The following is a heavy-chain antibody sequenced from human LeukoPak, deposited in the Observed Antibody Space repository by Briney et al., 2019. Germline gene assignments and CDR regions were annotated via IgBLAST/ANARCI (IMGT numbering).Heavy chain of an antibody. CDR2: ISSSGSTI. CDR1: GFTFSSYE. Sequence: GGSLRLSCAASGFTFSSYEMNWVRQAPGKGLEWVSYISSSGSTIYYADSVKGRFTISRDNAKNSLYLQMNSLRAEDTAVYYCARDPPSGSGYYRGGFDYWGQGTLVTVSS. V-gene: IGHV3-48*03. D-gene: IGHD3-22*01. CDR3: ARDPPSGSGYYRGGFDY. J-gene: IGHJ4*02.